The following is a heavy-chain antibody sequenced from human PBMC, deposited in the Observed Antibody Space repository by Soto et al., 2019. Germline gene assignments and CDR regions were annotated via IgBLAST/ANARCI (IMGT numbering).Heavy chain of an antibody. Sequence: XVHLXESGPGLVKPSGTLSLTCAVSGASVSSSHWWTWVRQPXGKGLEWIGEIYHVGFTSYTPSLXXXXXXXXXXXXXXXXXXXXXXXXXXXXXXXXXXVXPXTSXRPAXVLXXFDYWGQGTLVTVSS. D-gene: IGHD5-12*01. CDR1: GASVSSSHW. CDR2: IYHVGFT. V-gene: IGHV4-4*02. J-gene: IGHJ4*02. CDR3: XXVXPXTSXRPAXVLXXFDY.